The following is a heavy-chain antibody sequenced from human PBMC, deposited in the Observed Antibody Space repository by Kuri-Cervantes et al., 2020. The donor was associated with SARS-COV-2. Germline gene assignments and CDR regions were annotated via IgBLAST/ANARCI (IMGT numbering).Heavy chain of an antibody. CDR2: IIPILGIA. J-gene: IGHJ5*02. V-gene: IGHV1-69*04. Sequence: SVKVSCKAFGGTFSSYAISWVRQAPGQGLEWMGRIIPILGIANYAQKFQGRVTITADKSTSTAYMELSSLRSEDTAVYYCARAPTGYHKWFPSFDNWFDPWGQGTLVTVSS. CDR3: ARAPTGYHKWFPSFDNWFDP. CDR1: GGTFSSYA. D-gene: IGHD3-22*01.